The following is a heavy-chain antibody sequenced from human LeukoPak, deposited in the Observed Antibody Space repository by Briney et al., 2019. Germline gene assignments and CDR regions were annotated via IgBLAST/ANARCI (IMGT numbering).Heavy chain of an antibody. V-gene: IGHV3-33*01. D-gene: IGHD6-19*01. Sequence: GGSLRLSCAASGFTFSSYGMHWVRQAPGKGLEWVTVIWYDGSNKYYADSVKGRFTISRDNSKNTLYLQMNSLRAEDTAVYYCARDSVQQWLVRGPDYWGQGTLVTVSS. CDR3: ARDSVQQWLVRGPDY. J-gene: IGHJ4*02. CDR2: IWYDGSNK. CDR1: GFTFSSYG.